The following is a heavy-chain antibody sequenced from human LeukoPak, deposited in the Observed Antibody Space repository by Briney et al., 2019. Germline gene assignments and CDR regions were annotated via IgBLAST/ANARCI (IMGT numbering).Heavy chain of an antibody. V-gene: IGHV3-23*01. D-gene: IGHD5-12*01. CDR3: AKESGYTSPRNYYFDC. CDR2: ISGSGGST. J-gene: IGHJ4*02. CDR1: GFTFSSYA. Sequence: GGSLRLSCAASGFTFSSYAMSWVRQAPGKGLEWVPAISGSGGSTYYADSVKGRFAISRDNSRNTVDLQMNSLRADDTAVYYCAKESGYTSPRNYYFDCWGQGALVTVA.